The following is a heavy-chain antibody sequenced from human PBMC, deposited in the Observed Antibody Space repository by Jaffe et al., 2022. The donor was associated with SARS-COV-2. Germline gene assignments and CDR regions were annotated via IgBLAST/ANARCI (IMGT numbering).Heavy chain of an antibody. J-gene: IGHJ4*02. CDR3: ARRGGNSGFDY. CDR2: IYPSDGAT. Sequence: QVQLVQSGAEVKKPGASVKVSCKASGYTFTSYYMHWVRQAPGQGLEWLGVIYPSDGATSYAQQFQGRVTMTRDTSTSTVYMELSSLRSEDTAVFYCARRGGNSGFDYWGQGTLVTVSS. D-gene: IGHD3-10*01. CDR1: GYTFTSYY. V-gene: IGHV1-46*01.